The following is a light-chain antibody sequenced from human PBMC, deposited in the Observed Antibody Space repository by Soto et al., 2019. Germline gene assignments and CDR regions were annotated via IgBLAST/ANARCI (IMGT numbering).Light chain of an antibody. J-gene: IGKJ1*01. CDR3: QQYGSSPWT. CDR2: GAS. Sequence: EIVLTQSPATLSLSPGERATLSCRASQSVSSYLAWYQQKPGQAPRLLIYGASSRETGIRDRFSGSGSGTESTLTISRLEPEDFAVYYCQQYGSSPWTFGQGTKVDIK. V-gene: IGKV3-20*01. CDR1: QSVSSY.